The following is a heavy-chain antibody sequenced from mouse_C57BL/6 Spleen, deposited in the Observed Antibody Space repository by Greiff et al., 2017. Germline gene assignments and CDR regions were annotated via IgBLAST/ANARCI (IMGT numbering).Heavy chain of an antibody. J-gene: IGHJ4*01. CDR1: GFSLTSYG. D-gene: IGHD1-1*02. CDR2: IWSGGST. Sequence: VQLQQSGPGLVQPSQSLSITCTVSGFSLTSYGVHWVRQPPGKGLEWLGVIWSGGSTDSNAAFISRLSISKDNSKSQVFFKMNSLQADDTAIYYCAKNLGVARAMDYWGQGTSVTVSS. V-gene: IGHV2-4*01. CDR3: AKNLGVARAMDY.